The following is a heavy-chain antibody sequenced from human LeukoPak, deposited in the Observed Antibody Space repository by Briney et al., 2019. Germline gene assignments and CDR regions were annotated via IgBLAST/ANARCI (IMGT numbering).Heavy chain of an antibody. CDR2: ISTDNSYI. CDR3: ARDIGYPSGGLLGLFDP. J-gene: IGHJ5*02. D-gene: IGHD3-10*01. CDR1: GFTFSSYT. Sequence: GGSLRLSCAASGFTFSSYTMNWVRQAPGMGLEWVSSISTDNSYIYYTDSLKGRLTISRDNAKNSLYLQMNSLRAEDTAVYYCARDIGYPSGGLLGLFDPWGQGTLVTVSS. V-gene: IGHV3-21*01.